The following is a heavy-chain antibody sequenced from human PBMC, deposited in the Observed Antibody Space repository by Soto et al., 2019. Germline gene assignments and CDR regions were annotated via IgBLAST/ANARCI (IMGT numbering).Heavy chain of an antibody. CDR3: VRGVFYRTTAIYTWFDP. Sequence: QIQLVESGGGVVQPGRSLRLSCAASGFNFSTYSMHWVRQAPGKGLEWVAFISYDGNNKYYADSVKGRFTISRDNSMNSLNLQMNSLRTEDTAVYSCVRGVFYRTTAIYTWFDPWGQGTLVTVSS. CDR1: GFNFSTYS. D-gene: IGHD4-17*01. J-gene: IGHJ5*02. V-gene: IGHV3-30-3*01. CDR2: ISYDGNNK.